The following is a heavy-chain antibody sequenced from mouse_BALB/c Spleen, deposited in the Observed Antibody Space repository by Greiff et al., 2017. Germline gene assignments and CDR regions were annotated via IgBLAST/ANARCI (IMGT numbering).Heavy chain of an antibody. CDR3: VSQEIYYGNYFDY. CDR2: IRSKSNNYAT. V-gene: IGHV10-1*02. D-gene: IGHD2-1*01. J-gene: IGHJ2*01. Sequence: DVMLVESGGGLVQPKGSLKLSCAASGFTFNTYAMNWVRQAPGKGLEWVARIRSKSNNYATYYADSVKDRFTISRDDSQSMLYLQMNNLKTEDTAMYYCVSQEIYYGNYFDYWGQGTTLTVSS. CDR1: GFTFNTYA.